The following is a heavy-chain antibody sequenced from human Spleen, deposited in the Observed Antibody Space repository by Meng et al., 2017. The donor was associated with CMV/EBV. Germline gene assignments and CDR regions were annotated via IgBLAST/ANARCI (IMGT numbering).Heavy chain of an antibody. CDR1: FSPYG. Sequence: FSPYGFSWVRQAPGQGLEWMGWISAYTGDTNYAQNFRGRVTMTTDASTSTAYMELRSLSSDDTAVYYCARGGAPPTYMEWIPAFDYWGQGILVTVSS. V-gene: IGHV1-18*04. J-gene: IGHJ4*02. CDR3: ARGGAPPTYMEWIPAFDY. CDR2: ISAYTGDT. D-gene: IGHD3-3*01.